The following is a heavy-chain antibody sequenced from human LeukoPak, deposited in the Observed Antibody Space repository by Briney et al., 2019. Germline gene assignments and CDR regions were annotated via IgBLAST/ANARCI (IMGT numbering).Heavy chain of an antibody. CDR3: ARDLRGGSSTSCFDP. CDR1: GFAFSTNW. V-gene: IGHV3-74*01. CDR2: ISTDARTI. D-gene: IGHD2-2*01. J-gene: IGHJ5*02. Sequence: GGSLRLSCAASGFAFSTNWMHWVRQAPGKGLVWVSHISTDARTITYADFVKGRFTISRDNAKNSLYLQMNSLRAEDTAVYYCARDLRGGSSTSCFDPWGQGTLVTVSS.